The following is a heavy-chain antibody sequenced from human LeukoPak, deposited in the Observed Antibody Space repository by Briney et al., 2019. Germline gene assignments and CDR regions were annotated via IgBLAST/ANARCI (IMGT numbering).Heavy chain of an antibody. Sequence: SETLSLTCTVSGGSISSYYWSWIRQPPGKGLEWIGYIYYSGSTNYNPSLKSRVTISVDASKIQFSLKLSSVTAADTAVYYCASTVAGVDYWGQGTLVTVSS. D-gene: IGHD6-19*01. V-gene: IGHV4-59*01. J-gene: IGHJ4*02. CDR2: IYYSGST. CDR1: GGSISSYY. CDR3: ASTVAGVDY.